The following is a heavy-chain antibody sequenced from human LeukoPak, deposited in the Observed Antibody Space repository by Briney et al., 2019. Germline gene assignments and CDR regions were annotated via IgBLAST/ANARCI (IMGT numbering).Heavy chain of an antibody. CDR1: GGSISSGSYY. CDR2: IYTSGST. CDR3: ASTALESIAARPDYYYYMDV. J-gene: IGHJ6*03. Sequence: SQTLSLTCTVSGGSISSGSYYWSWIRQPAGKGLEWIGRIYTSGSTNYNPSLKSRVTISVDTSKNQFSLKLSSETAADTAVYYCASTALESIAARPDYYYYMDVWGKGTTVTVSS. V-gene: IGHV4-61*02. D-gene: IGHD6-6*01.